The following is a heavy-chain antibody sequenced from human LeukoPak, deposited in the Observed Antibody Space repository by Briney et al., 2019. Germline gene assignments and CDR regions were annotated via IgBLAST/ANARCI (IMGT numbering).Heavy chain of an antibody. V-gene: IGHV1-2*02. CDR3: ARGKEDFDY. J-gene: IGHJ4*02. CDR1: GYTFTGYY. Sequence: ASVKVSCKTSGYTFTGYYMHWVGQAPGQGLEWMGWIDPNSGGTNYAQKFQGRVTMTRDTSIGTAYMELSSLRSEDTAVYYCARGKEDFDYWGQGTLVTVSS. CDR2: IDPNSGGT.